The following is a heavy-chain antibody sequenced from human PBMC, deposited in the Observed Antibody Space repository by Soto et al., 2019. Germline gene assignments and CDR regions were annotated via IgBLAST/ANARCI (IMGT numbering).Heavy chain of an antibody. CDR2: IYPGDSDT. CDR1: GYSFTSYW. J-gene: IGHJ6*02. Sequence: PGESLKISCKGSGYSFTSYWIGWVRQMPGKGLEWMGIIYPGDSDTRYSPSFQGQVTISADKSISTAYLQWSSLKASDTAMYYCARHGGYSHGYVYYYYGMDVWGQGTTVTVSS. V-gene: IGHV5-51*01. D-gene: IGHD5-18*01. CDR3: ARHGGYSHGYVYYYYGMDV.